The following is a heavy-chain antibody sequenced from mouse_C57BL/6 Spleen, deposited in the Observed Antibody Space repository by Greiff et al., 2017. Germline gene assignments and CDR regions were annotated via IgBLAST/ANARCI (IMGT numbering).Heavy chain of an antibody. V-gene: IGHV14-3*01. CDR3: ARASEGTSFAY. CDR2: IDPADGST. J-gene: IGHJ3*01. D-gene: IGHD3-3*01. CDR1: GFNFNNTY. Sequence: EVQLQQSVAELVRPGASVKLSCTASGFNFNNTYMHWVKQRPEQGLEWIGRIDPADGSTKYAPKFQGKATITADTSSNTAYLQLSSLTSEDSANYCGARASEGTSFAYWGQGTLVTVSA.